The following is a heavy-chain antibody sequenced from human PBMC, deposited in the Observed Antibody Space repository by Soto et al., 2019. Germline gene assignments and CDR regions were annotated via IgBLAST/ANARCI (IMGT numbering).Heavy chain of an antibody. CDR2: ISSSGSTI. CDR1: GFTFSSYG. CDR3: AKGRSYYYYYGVDV. J-gene: IGHJ6*02. Sequence: PGGSLRLSCAASGFTFSSYGMSWVRQAPGKGLEWVSYISSSGSTIYYADSVKGRFTISRDNSKSTLYLQMNSLRAEDTALYYCAKGRSYYYYYGVDVWGQGTTVTVSS. V-gene: IGHV3-23*01.